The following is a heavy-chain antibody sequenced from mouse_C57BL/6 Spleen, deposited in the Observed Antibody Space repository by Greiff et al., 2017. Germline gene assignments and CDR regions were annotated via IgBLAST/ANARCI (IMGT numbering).Heavy chain of an antibody. D-gene: IGHD1-1*01. CDR1: GFTFSSYA. J-gene: IGHJ4*01. CDR3: TRDDLYYGSSTYAMDY. CDR2: ISSGGDYI. Sequence: EVQLQQSGEGLVKPGGSLKLSCAASGFTFSSYAMSWVRQTPEKRLEWVAYISSGGDYIYYADTVTGRFTISRDNARNTLYLQMSSLKSEDTAMYYCTRDDLYYGSSTYAMDYWGQGTSVTVSS. V-gene: IGHV5-9-1*02.